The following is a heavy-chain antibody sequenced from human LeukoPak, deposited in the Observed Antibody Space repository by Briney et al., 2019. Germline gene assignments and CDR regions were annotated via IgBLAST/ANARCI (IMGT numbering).Heavy chain of an antibody. CDR2: MNPNSGNT. Sequence: ASVKVSCKASGYTFTSYDINWVRQATGQGLEWMGWMNPNSGNTGYAQKFQGRVTMTRNTSISTAYMELSSLRSEDTAVYYCARGRGGTRIVVVTAIGLLGYWGQGTLVTVSS. D-gene: IGHD2-21*02. CDR1: GYTFTSYD. J-gene: IGHJ4*02. CDR3: ARGRGGTRIVVVTAIGLLGY. V-gene: IGHV1-8*01.